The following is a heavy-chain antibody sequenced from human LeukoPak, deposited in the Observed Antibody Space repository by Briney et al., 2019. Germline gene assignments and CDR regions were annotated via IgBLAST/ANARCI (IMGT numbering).Heavy chain of an antibody. CDR2: INPNSGGT. D-gene: IGHD3-9*01. CDR1: GYTFTGYY. Sequence: ASVKVSCKASGYTFTGYYMHWVRQAPGQGLEWMGWINPNSGGTNYAQKFQGRVTITRDTSISTADIELSRLRSDDTAVYYCAREGRNYDILTGYSPVYFDYWGQGTLVTVSS. V-gene: IGHV1-2*02. J-gene: IGHJ4*02. CDR3: AREGRNYDILTGYSPVYFDY.